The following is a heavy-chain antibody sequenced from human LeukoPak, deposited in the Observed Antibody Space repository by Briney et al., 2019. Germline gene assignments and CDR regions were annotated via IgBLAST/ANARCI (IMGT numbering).Heavy chain of an antibody. CDR2: ISGSGGST. Sequence: PGGSLRLSCAASGFTFSGYAMSWVRQAPGKGLEWVSAISGSGGSTYYADSVKGRFTISRDNSKNTLYPQMNSLRAEDTAVYYCAKELPVMVRGVQTMDVWGQGTTVTVSS. V-gene: IGHV3-23*01. CDR3: AKELPVMVRGVQTMDV. J-gene: IGHJ6*02. D-gene: IGHD3-10*01. CDR1: GFTFSGYA.